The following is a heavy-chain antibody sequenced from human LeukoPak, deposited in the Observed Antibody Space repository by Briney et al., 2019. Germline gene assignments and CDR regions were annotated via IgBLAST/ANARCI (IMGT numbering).Heavy chain of an antibody. J-gene: IGHJ4*02. CDR3: ARSQMYYYDSSGYYNY. CDR2: IIPILGIA. Sequence: SVKVSCKASGYTFSSYAISWVRQAPGQGLEWMGRIIPILGIANYAQKFQGRVTITADKSTSTAYMELSSLRSEDTAVYYCARSQMYYYDSSGYYNYWGQGTLVTVSS. D-gene: IGHD3-22*01. CDR1: GYTFSSYA. V-gene: IGHV1-69*04.